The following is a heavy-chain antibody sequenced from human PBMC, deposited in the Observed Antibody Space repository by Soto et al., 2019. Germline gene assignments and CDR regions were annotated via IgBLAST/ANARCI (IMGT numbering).Heavy chain of an antibody. CDR1: GDSVSSNSAA. CDR2: TYYRSKWYN. D-gene: IGHD6-19*01. J-gene: IGHJ6*02. Sequence: SPTLSLPCAISGDSVSSNSAAWNWIRQSPSRGLEWLGRTYYRSKWYNDYAVSVKSRITINPDTSKNQFSLQLNSVTPEDTAVYYCARGGIAVAGPTGYYYYGMDVWGQGTTVTVSS. CDR3: ARGGIAVAGPTGYYYYGMDV. V-gene: IGHV6-1*01.